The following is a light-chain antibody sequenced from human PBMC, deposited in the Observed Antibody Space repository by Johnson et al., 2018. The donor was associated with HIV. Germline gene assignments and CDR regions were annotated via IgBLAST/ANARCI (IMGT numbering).Light chain of an antibody. CDR3: ATWDSSLSGGV. CDR2: ENN. V-gene: IGLV1-51*02. Sequence: QAVLTQPPSVSAAPGQKVTISCSGSSSNIGNNYVSWYQQLPGTAPKLLIYENNKRPSGIPDRFSASKSGTSATLGITGLQTGDEADYYCATWDSSLSGGVFVTGTKVTVL. CDR1: SSNIGNNY. J-gene: IGLJ1*01.